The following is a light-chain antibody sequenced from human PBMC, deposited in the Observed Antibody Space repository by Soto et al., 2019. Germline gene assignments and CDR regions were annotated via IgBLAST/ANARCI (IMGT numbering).Light chain of an antibody. J-gene: IGKJ5*01. CDR3: QQRADWPIT. Sequence: EIVMTQSPATLSVSPGERATLSCRASQSVSSNLAWYQQKPGRAPRLLIYGASTRATGIPARFSGSGSGTEFTLTISSLQSEDFAVYYCQQRADWPITFGQGTRLEIK. V-gene: IGKV3-15*01. CDR2: GAS. CDR1: QSVSSN.